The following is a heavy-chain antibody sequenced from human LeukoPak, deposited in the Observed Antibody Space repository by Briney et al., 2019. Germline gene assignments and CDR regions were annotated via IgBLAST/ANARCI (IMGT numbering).Heavy chain of an antibody. J-gene: IGHJ4*02. CDR3: ARDHPGPEFIDY. CDR2: ISPHNGGT. Sequence: GASLTVSCKSSGYTFSDYYIHWVRQTPEQGLEWMAWISPHNGGTHYAQKFQGRVTMTLDTPTSTVYLELNSLTSDDTAVYYCARDHPGPEFIDYWGQGTLVTVSS. CDR1: GYTFSDYY. V-gene: IGHV1-2*02.